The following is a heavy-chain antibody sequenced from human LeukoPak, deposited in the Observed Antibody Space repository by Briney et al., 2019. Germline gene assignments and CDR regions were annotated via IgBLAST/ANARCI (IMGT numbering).Heavy chain of an antibody. CDR3: VHFRGNFDY. D-gene: IGHD3-10*01. CDR2: ITGSGGAT. CDR1: GFTFRSYA. V-gene: IGHV3-23*01. Sequence: GGSLRLSCAASGFTFRSYAMSWVRQAPGKGLEWVSGITGSGGATYYADSVKGRFTISRDNAKNSLYLQMNSLRAEDTAVYYCVHFRGNFDYWGQGTLVTVSS. J-gene: IGHJ4*02.